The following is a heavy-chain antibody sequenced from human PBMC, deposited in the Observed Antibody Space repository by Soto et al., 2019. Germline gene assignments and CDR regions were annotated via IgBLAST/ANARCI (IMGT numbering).Heavy chain of an antibody. CDR1: GFTFSSYG. V-gene: IGHV3-33*01. J-gene: IGHJ4*02. D-gene: IGHD6-13*01. CDR2: IWYDGSNK. Sequence: LRLSCAASGFTFSSYGMHWVRQAPGKGLEWVAVIWYDGSNKYYADSVKGRFTISRDNSKNTLYLQMNSLRAEDTAVYYCARDLAAAGTLPQYYFDYWGQGTLVTVSS. CDR3: ARDLAAAGTLPQYYFDY.